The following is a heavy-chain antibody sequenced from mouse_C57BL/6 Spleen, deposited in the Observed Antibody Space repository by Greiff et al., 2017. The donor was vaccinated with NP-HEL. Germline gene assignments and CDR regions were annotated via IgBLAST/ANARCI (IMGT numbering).Heavy chain of an antibody. J-gene: IGHJ2*01. CDR1: GFNIKDYY. Sequence: VQLQQSGAELVKPGASVKLSCTASGFNIKDYYMHWVKQRTEQGLEWIGRIDPEDGERKYAAKVQGKATITAATSSNTAYLQLISLTSEYTAVYYCARGNYLDYWGQGTTRTVSS. CDR3: ARGNYLDY. CDR2: IDPEDGER. V-gene: IGHV14-2*01.